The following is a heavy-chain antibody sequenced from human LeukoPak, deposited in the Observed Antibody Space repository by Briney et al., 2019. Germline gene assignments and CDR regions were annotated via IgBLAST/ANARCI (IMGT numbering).Heavy chain of an antibody. CDR3: AREAYGSGSYWSPNWFDP. J-gene: IGHJ5*02. D-gene: IGHD3-10*01. V-gene: IGHV3-7*03. CDR1: GFTFSSLW. Sequence: GSLRLSCAASGFTFSSLWMSWVRQAPGKGLGWLANIKQDGSEQYHVDSVKGRFTISRDNAKNSLYLPMNSLRAEDTAVYYCAREAYGSGSYWSPNWFDPWGQGTLVTVSS. CDR2: IKQDGSEQ.